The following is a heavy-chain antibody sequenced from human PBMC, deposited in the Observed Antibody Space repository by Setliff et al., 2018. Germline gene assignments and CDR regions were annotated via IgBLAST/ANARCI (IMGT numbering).Heavy chain of an antibody. CDR1: GGSFSGYY. J-gene: IGHJ3*02. Sequence: PSETLSLTCAVYGGSFSGYYWSWIRQPPGKGLEWIGEINHSGSTNYNPSLKSRVTISVDTYKNQFSLKLSSVTAADTAVYYCARGKERITMIVVATSGAFDIWGQGTMVTVSS. D-gene: IGHD3-22*01. CDR2: INHSGST. V-gene: IGHV4-34*01. CDR3: ARGKERITMIVVATSGAFDI.